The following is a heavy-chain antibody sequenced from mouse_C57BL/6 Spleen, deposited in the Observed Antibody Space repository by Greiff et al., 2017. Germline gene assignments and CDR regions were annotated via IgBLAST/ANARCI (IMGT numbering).Heavy chain of an antibody. CDR1: GYSITSDY. Sequence: EVKLQASGPGLAKPSQTLSLTCSVTGYSITSDYWNWIRKFPGNKLEYMGYISYSGSTYYNPSLKSRISVTRDTSKNQYYLQLNSVTTENTATYNGARSLYSGHAMDYWGQGTSVTVSA. CDR3: ARSLYSGHAMDY. D-gene: IGHD2-1*01. J-gene: IGHJ4*01. V-gene: IGHV3-8*01. CDR2: ISYSGST.